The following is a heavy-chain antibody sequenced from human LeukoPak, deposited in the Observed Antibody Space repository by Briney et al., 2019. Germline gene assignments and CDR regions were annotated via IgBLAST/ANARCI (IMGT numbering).Heavy chain of an antibody. V-gene: IGHV3-43*02. J-gene: IGHJ4*02. CDR2: ISGDGGST. CDR1: GFTFDDYA. Sequence: GGSLRLSCAASGFTFDDYAMHWVRQAPGKGLEWVSLISGDGGSTYYADSVKGRFTISRDNSKNTLYLQMNSLRAEDTAVYYCAKGKPGGIFDYWGQGTLVTVSS. CDR3: AKGKPGGIFDY. D-gene: IGHD1-14*01.